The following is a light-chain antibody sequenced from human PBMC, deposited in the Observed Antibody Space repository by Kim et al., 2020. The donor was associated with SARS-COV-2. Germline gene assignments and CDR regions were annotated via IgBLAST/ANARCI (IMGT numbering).Light chain of an antibody. Sequence: DIQMTQSPFSLSASVGDTVTITCRASQTVGSHLNWFQHKPGKVPKLLIFGASNLQRGAPSRFSASGSGTDFTLTISSLQPEYSVTYYCQQNYSIPTFGRGTKVDIK. J-gene: IGKJ1*01. CDR3: QQNYSIPT. V-gene: IGKV1-39*01. CDR1: QTVGSH. CDR2: GAS.